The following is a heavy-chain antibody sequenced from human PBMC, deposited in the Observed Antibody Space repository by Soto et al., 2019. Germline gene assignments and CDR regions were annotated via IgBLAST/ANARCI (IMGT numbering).Heavy chain of an antibody. Sequence: GGSLRLSCAASGFTFGSYAMSWVRQAPGKGLEWVSAISGSGGTTYYADSVKGRFTFSRDNSKNTLYLQMNSLRAEDTAVYYCAKTANGWFSAFDIWGQGTMVTVSS. D-gene: IGHD6-19*01. CDR3: AKTANGWFSAFDI. J-gene: IGHJ3*02. CDR1: GFTFGSYA. V-gene: IGHV3-23*01. CDR2: ISGSGGTT.